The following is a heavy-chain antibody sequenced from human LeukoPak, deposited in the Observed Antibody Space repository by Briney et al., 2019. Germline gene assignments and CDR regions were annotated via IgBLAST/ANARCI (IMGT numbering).Heavy chain of an antibody. Sequence: SETLSLTCTVSGGSISTYYWSWIRQPPGKGLEWIGHIYYSGSAKYNPSLKSRVTISADTSKNQFSLKLSSVTAADTAVYYCARSYGSGNYFDYWGQGTLVTVSS. CDR1: GGSISTYY. J-gene: IGHJ4*02. V-gene: IGHV4-59*01. D-gene: IGHD3-10*01. CDR3: ARSYGSGNYFDY. CDR2: IYYSGSA.